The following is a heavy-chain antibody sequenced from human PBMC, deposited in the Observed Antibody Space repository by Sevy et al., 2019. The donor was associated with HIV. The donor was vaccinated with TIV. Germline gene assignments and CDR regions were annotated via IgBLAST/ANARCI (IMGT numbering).Heavy chain of an antibody. CDR1: GGSISSYY. D-gene: IGHD3-10*01. J-gene: IGHJ4*02. Sequence: SEILSLTCTVSGGSISSYYWSWIRQPPGKGLEWIGYIYYSGSTNYNPSLKSRVTISVDTSKNQFSLKLSSVTAADTAVYYCARGMVQGVNARFDYWGQGTLVTVSS. V-gene: IGHV4-59*01. CDR2: IYYSGST. CDR3: ARGMVQGVNARFDY.